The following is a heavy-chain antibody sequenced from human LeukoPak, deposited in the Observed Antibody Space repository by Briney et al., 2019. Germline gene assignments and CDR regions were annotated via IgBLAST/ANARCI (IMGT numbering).Heavy chain of an antibody. CDR2: ISSSSSYI. D-gene: IGHD3-10*01. J-gene: IGHJ4*02. CDR3: ARGNRNYGSGSSDY. Sequence: GGSLRLSCAASGFTFSSYSMNWVRQAPGKGLEWVSSISSSSSYIYYADSVKGRFTISRDNAKNSLYLQMNSLRAEDTAVYYCARGNRNYGSGSSDYWGQGTLVTASS. CDR1: GFTFSSYS. V-gene: IGHV3-21*01.